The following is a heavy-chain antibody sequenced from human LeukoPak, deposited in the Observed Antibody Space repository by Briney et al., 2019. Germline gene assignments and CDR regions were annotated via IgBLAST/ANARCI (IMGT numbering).Heavy chain of an antibody. D-gene: IGHD2-2*01. CDR3: ASRVVVPAADPYCMDV. Sequence: PGGSLRLSCAASGFTFSSYAMSWVRQAPGKGLEWVSAISGSGGSTYYADSVKGRFTISRDNSKNTLYLQMNSLRAEDTAVYYCASRVVVPAADPYCMDVWGKGTTVTVSS. CDR2: ISGSGGST. J-gene: IGHJ6*03. CDR1: GFTFSSYA. V-gene: IGHV3-23*01.